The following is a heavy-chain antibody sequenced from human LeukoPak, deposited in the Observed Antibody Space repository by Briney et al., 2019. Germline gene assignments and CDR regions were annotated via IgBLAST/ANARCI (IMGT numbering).Heavy chain of an antibody. J-gene: IGHJ3*02. V-gene: IGHV4-59*01. CDR1: GGSISSYY. CDR2: IYYSGST. D-gene: IGHD6-13*01. CDR3: ARAGSSSWFYDAFDI. Sequence: ETLSLTCTVSGGSISSYYWSWIRQPPGKGLEWIGYIYYSGSTNYNPSLKSRVTISVDTSKSQFSLKLSSVTAADTAVYYCARAGSSSWFYDAFDIWGQGTMVTVSS.